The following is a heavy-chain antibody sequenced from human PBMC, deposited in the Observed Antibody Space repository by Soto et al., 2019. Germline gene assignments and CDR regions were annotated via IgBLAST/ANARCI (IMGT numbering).Heavy chain of an antibody. Sequence: PGGSLRLSCAASGFTFSSYGMHWVRQAPGKGLEWVAVISYDGSNKYYADSVKGRFTISRDNSKNTLYLQMNSLRAEDTAVYYCAKGGDFWSGSDTRLDYWGQGTLVTVSS. CDR2: ISYDGSNK. CDR3: AKGGDFWSGSDTRLDY. CDR1: GFTFSSYG. V-gene: IGHV3-30*18. D-gene: IGHD3-3*01. J-gene: IGHJ4*02.